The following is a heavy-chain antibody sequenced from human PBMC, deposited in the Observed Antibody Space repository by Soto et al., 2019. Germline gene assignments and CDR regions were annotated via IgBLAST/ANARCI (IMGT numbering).Heavy chain of an antibody. J-gene: IGHJ6*02. CDR1: GSSIITSYY. Sequence: SETLSLTCSVSGSSIITSYYWGWIRQSPGKGLEWIGSAYYSGSTYDNPSLKSRVTIFVDTSKSQFSLMLDSVTAADTAGYYCARHDWARFYGMDVWGQGTTVTVSS. CDR3: ARHDWARFYGMDV. CDR2: AYYSGST. D-gene: IGHD2-21*01. V-gene: IGHV4-39*01.